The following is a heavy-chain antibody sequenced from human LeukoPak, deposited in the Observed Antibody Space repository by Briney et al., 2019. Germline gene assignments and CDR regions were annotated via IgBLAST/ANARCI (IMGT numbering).Heavy chain of an antibody. J-gene: IGHJ4*02. CDR1: GFTFSSYG. Sequence: GGSLRLSCAASGFTFSSYGMHWVRQAPGKGLEWVAVISYDGSNKYYADSVKGRFTISRDNSKNTLYLQMNSLRAEDTAVYYCAAGYRSSWYDYWGQGTLVTVSS. V-gene: IGHV3-30*03. CDR3: AAGYRSSWYDY. D-gene: IGHD6-13*01. CDR2: ISYDGSNK.